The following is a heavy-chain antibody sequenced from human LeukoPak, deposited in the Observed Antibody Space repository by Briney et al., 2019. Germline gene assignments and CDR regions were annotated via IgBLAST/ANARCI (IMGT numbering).Heavy chain of an antibody. V-gene: IGHV3-48*02. CDR1: GFXFSSYS. CDR2: ISSSSSTI. J-gene: IGHJ4*02. CDR3: WKGGLDFDY. Sequence: GGSLRLSCAASGFXFSSYSINWVRQAPGKGLEWVSYISSSSSTIYYADSVKGRFTISRDNAKNSLYLHMNSLKDEDTAVYYCWKGGLDFDYWGQGTLVNGPS.